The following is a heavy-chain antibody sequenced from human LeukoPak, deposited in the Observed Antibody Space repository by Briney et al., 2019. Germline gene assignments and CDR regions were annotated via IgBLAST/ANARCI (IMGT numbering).Heavy chain of an antibody. D-gene: IGHD3-10*01. J-gene: IGHJ6*03. CDR2: ISGSGGGST. CDR3: ATPVSHGSDPSPYYYYMDV. CDR1: GFTFRRYG. Sequence: GGSLRLSCAASGFTFRRYGMSWVRQAPGKGLEWVSAISGSGGGSTYYADSVKGRFTISRDNSKSTLYLQMNSLRAEDTAVYYCATPVSHGSDPSPYYYYMDVWGKGTTVTISS. V-gene: IGHV3-23*01.